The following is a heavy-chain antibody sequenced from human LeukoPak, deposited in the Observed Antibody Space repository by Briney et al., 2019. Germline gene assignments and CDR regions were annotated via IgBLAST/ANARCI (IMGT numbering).Heavy chain of an antibody. V-gene: IGHV1-18*01. CDR2: ISAYNGNT. D-gene: IGHD2-2*01. J-gene: IGHJ6*03. CDR1: GYTFTSYG. Sequence: SCKASGYTFTSYGIRWVRQAPGQGLEWMGWISAYNGNTNYAQKIQGRVTMTTDTSTSTAYMELRSLRSDYTAVYYCARGVLVVVPAARAFGYYMDVWGKGTTVTVSS. CDR3: ARGVLVVVPAARAFGYYMDV.